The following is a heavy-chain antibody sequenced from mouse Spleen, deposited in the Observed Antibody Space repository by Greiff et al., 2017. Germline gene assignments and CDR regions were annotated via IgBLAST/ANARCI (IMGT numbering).Heavy chain of an antibody. CDR1: GYTFTSYW. V-gene: IGHV1-61*01. CDR2: IYPSDSET. J-gene: IGHJ2*01. D-gene: IGHD1-1*01. CDR3: ARRDYYGSSHYFDY. Sequence: VQLQQSGAELVRPGSSVKLSCKASGYTFTSYWMDWVKQRPGQGLEWIGNIYPSDSETHYNQKFKDKATLTVDKSSSTAYMQLSSLTSEDSAVYYCARRDYYGSSHYFDYWGQGTTLTVSS.